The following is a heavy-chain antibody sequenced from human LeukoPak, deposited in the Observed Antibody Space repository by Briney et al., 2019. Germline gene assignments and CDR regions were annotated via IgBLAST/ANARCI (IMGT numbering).Heavy chain of an antibody. D-gene: IGHD1-1*01. Sequence: SETLSLTCTVSGGSISSYYWSWIRQLPGKGLEWIGYIYYSGSTNYNPSLKSRVTISVDTSKNQFSLKLSSVTAADTAVYYCARGTYDLHRKWRHLVDYWGQGTLVTVSS. CDR3: ARGTYDLHRKWRHLVDY. CDR2: IYYSGST. V-gene: IGHV4-59*01. J-gene: IGHJ4*02. CDR1: GGSISSYY.